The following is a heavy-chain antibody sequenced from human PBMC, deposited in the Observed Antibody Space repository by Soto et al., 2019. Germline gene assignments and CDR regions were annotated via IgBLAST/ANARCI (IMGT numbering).Heavy chain of an antibody. CDR2: ISGSGGST. D-gene: IGHD6-19*01. Sequence: GVLRLSCAASGFTFSSYAMSWVRQAPGKGLEWVSAISGSGGSTYYADSVKGRFTISRDNSKNTLYLQMNSLRAEDTAVYYCAKDPPRIYSSGWFPGYWGQGTLVTVSS. V-gene: IGHV3-23*01. CDR3: AKDPPRIYSSGWFPGY. CDR1: GFTFSSYA. J-gene: IGHJ4*02.